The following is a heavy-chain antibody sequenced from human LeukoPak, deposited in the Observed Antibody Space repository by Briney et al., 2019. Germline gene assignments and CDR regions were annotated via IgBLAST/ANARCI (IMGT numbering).Heavy chain of an antibody. CDR2: IYYSGDT. J-gene: IGHJ4*02. D-gene: IGHD3-16*02. V-gene: IGHV4-59*08. CDR1: GGSISNYF. Sequence: SETLSLTCTVSGGSISNYFWSWIRQPPGEGLEWIGYIYYSGDTNYNPSLKSRVTISVDTSKNQFSLKLTSVTAADTAVYYCARHYRSGGNFDYWGQGTLVTVSS. CDR3: ARHYRSGGNFDY.